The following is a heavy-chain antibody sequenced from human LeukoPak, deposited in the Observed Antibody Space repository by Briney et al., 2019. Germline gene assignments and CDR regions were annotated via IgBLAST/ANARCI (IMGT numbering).Heavy chain of an antibody. CDR3: AKGWNIVVVPAAAFNWFDP. D-gene: IGHD2-2*01. V-gene: IGHV3-23*01. J-gene: IGHJ5*02. CDR2: ISGSGGST. CDR1: GFTFSSYA. Sequence: GGSLSLSCAASGFTFSSYAMSWVGQAQGKGLEWCSAISGSGGSTYYADSVKVRFTISRANSKNSLELQMNSLRAEDTAVYYCAKGWNIVVVPAAAFNWFDPWGQGTLVTVSS.